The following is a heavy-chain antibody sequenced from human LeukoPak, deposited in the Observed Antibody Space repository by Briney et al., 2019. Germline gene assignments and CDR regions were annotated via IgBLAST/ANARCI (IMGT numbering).Heavy chain of an antibody. J-gene: IGHJ4*02. CDR1: GFTFSSAW. CDR3: ARGGRGSYL. D-gene: IGHD3-16*01. CDR2: IKQDGSEK. Sequence: GGSLRLSCEASGFTFSSAWMSWVRQAPGKGLEWVANIKQDGSEKYYVDSVKGRFTISRDNAKNSLYLQMNSLRDEDTAVYYCARGGRGSYLWGQGTLVTVSS. V-gene: IGHV3-7*04.